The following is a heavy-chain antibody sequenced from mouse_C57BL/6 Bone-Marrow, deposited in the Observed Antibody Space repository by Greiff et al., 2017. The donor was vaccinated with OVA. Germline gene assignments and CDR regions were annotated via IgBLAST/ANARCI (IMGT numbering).Heavy chain of an antibody. CDR1: GYNITDDY. CDR3: TRYGPVAY. Sequence: VQLQQPGAELVRPGASVKLSCTASGYNITDDYMHWVKQRPGQGLEWIGWIDPENGDTEYAPKFQGKATLTADTSSNTAYLQLSSLTSEDSAVYYCTRYGPVAYWGQGTLVTVSA. CDR2: IDPENGDT. J-gene: IGHJ3*01. D-gene: IGHD1-1*02. V-gene: IGHV14-4*01.